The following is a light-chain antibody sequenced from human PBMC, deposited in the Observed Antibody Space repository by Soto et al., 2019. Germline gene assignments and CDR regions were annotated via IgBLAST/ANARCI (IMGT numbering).Light chain of an antibody. Sequence: QSALTQPASVSGSPGQSITISCTGTSSDVGGYDYVSWYQQYPGKAPKIMIYDVSNRPSGVSNRFSGSKSGNTASLTISGLQAEDEADYYCSSYSSSRTLVVFGGGTKLTVL. CDR2: DVS. V-gene: IGLV2-14*03. J-gene: IGLJ2*01. CDR1: SSDVGGYDY. CDR3: SSYSSSRTLVV.